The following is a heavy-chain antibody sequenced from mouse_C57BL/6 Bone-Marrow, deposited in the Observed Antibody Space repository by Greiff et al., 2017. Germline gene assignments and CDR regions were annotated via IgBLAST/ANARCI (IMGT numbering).Heavy chain of an antibody. CDR1: GYTFTSYW. V-gene: IGHV1-61*01. D-gene: IGHD2-3*01. J-gene: IGHJ3*01. CDR2: IYPSDSET. Sequence: QVQLQQPGAELVRPGSSVKLSCKASGYTFTSYWMDWVKQRPGQGLEWIGNIYPSDSETHYNQKFKDKATLTVDKSSSTAYMQLSSLTSEDSAVYYCARGDGYYGGWFAYWGQGTLVTVSA. CDR3: ARGDGYYGGWFAY.